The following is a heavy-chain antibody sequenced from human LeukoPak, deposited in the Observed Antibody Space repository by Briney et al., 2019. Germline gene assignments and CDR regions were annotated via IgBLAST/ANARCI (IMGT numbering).Heavy chain of an antibody. CDR1: GYSISSGYY. CDR3: ASPYSSGWYEADY. J-gene: IGHJ4*02. CDR2: IYHSGDT. Sequence: SETLSLTCAVSGYSISSGYYWAWIRQPPGVGLEWIGSIYHSGDTYYNPSLKSRVTISVDTSKNQFSLKLSSVTAADTAVYYCASPYSSGWYEADYWGQGTLVTVSS. D-gene: IGHD6-19*01. V-gene: IGHV4-38-2*01.